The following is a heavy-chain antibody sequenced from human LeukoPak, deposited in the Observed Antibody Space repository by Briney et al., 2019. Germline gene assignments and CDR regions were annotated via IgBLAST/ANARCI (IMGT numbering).Heavy chain of an antibody. Sequence: ASVKVSCKASGYTFTGYYIHWVRQAPGQGLEWMGWINPNSGGTNYAQKFQGRVTMTRDTSISTAYMELSRLRSDDTAVYYCARDGCSGGSCFYDYVWGSYGHWGQGTLVTVSS. V-gene: IGHV1-2*02. J-gene: IGHJ4*02. CDR1: GYTFTGYY. D-gene: IGHD3-16*01. CDR3: ARDGCSGGSCFYDYVWGSYGH. CDR2: INPNSGGT.